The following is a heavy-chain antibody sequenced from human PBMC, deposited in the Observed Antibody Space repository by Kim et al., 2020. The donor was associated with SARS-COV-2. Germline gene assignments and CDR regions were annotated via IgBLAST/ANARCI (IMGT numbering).Heavy chain of an antibody. V-gene: IGHV1-46*01. D-gene: IGHD2-2*01. Sequence: FQGRVTMTRETSTSTVYMELSSLRSEDTAVYYCARGIVVVPAAITNWFDPWGQGTLVTVSS. CDR3: ARGIVVVPAAITNWFDP. J-gene: IGHJ5*02.